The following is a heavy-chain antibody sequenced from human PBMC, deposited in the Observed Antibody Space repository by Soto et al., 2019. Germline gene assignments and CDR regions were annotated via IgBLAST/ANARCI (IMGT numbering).Heavy chain of an antibody. CDR1: GFTFSSSA. D-gene: IGHD2-21*01. CDR3: AANFDSGFYDFGGNPR. Sequence: SVKVSCKASGFTFSSSAIQWVRQARGQPLEWIGWIVVGSGKTDYTHNLQARVTITRDKSTSTAYMELSGLRSEDTAVYYCAANFDSGFYDFGGNPRWGQGTLVTVSS. CDR2: IVVGSGKT. J-gene: IGHJ4*02. V-gene: IGHV1-58*02.